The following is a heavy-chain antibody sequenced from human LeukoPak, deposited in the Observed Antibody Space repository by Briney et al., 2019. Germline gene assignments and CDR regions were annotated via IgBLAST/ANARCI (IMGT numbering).Heavy chain of an antibody. Sequence: SETLSLTCAVYGGSFSGYYWSWIRQPPGKGLEWIGEINHSGSTNYNPPLKSRVTISVDTSKNQFSLKLSSVTAADTAVYYCARVPRDWGQGTLVTVSS. CDR3: ARVPRD. CDR1: GGSFSGYY. CDR2: INHSGST. J-gene: IGHJ4*02. V-gene: IGHV4-34*01.